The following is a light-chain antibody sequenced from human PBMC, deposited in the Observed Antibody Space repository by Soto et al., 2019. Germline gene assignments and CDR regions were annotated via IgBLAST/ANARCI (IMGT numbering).Light chain of an antibody. CDR1: QSVRSN. CDR3: QQYNNWPPMYT. V-gene: IGKV3-15*01. Sequence: EIVMTQSPDTLSVSPGERATLSGRASQSVRSNLAWYQQKPGQVPRLLIYGASTRATGVPARFSGSGSGTEFTLTISSLQSEDFAVYYCQQYNNWPPMYTFGQGTKLEIK. J-gene: IGKJ2*01. CDR2: GAS.